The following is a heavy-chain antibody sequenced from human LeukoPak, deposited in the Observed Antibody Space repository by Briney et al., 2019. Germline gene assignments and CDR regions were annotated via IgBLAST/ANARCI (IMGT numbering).Heavy chain of an antibody. J-gene: IGHJ4*02. Sequence: PSETLSLTCAAYGGTFSGYYWSWIRQPPGKGLEWIGEINHSGSTNYNPSLKSRVTISVDTSKNQFSLKLSSVTAADTAVYYCARRGYSYGYDWGQGTLVTVS. V-gene: IGHV4-34*01. CDR3: ARRGYSYGYD. CDR2: INHSGST. D-gene: IGHD5-18*01. CDR1: GGTFSGYY.